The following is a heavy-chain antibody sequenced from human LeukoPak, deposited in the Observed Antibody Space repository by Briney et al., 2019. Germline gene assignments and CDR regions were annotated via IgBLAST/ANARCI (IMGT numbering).Heavy chain of an antibody. D-gene: IGHD2-2*01. Sequence: PSETLSLTCTVSGGSISSYYWSWIRQPPGKGLEWIGYIYYSGSTNYNPSLKSRVTISVDTSKNQFSLRLSSVTAADTAVYYCAREAAAPLGDWGQGTLVTVSS. CDR3: AREAAAPLGD. CDR2: IYYSGST. V-gene: IGHV4-59*01. CDR1: GGSISSYY. J-gene: IGHJ4*02.